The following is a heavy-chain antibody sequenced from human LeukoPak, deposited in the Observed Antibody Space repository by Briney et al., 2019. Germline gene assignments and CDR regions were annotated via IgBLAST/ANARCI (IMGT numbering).Heavy chain of an antibody. CDR3: ARRNPRGDFDY. CDR2: IYYSGST. V-gene: IGHV4-39*01. J-gene: IGHJ4*02. Sequence: SETLSLTCTVSGGSISSSSYYWGWIRQPPGKGLEWIGSIYYSGSTYYNPSLKSRVTISVDTSKNQFSLKLSSVTAADTAVYYCARRNPRGDFDYWGQGTLVTVSS. D-gene: IGHD3-10*01. CDR1: GGSISSSSYY.